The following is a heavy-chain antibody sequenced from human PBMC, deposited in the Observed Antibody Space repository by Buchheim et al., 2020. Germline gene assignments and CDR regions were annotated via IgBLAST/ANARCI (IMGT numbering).Heavy chain of an antibody. CDR3: AKGRGFDR. CDR2: IGGSGDKT. Sequence: EVQLLASGGGLVQPGGSLRLSCAASGFTSGSYAMAWVRQAPGQGPEWVASIGGSGDKTYYRDSVKGRFTISRDSSKNTLYLQMNSLRVEDTALYFCAKGRGFDRWGQGT. V-gene: IGHV3-23*01. J-gene: IGHJ4*02. CDR1: GFTSGSYA.